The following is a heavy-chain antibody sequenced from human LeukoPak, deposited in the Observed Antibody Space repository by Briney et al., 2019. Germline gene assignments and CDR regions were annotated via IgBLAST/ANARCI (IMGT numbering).Heavy chain of an antibody. CDR1: GGSISNTNW. V-gene: IGHV4-4*02. CDR2: VNLQGST. J-gene: IGHJ4*02. CDR3: AREGGPYRPLDY. Sequence: SETLSLTCGVSGGSISNTNWWTRVRQPPGKGLEWIGEVNLQGSTNYNPSLKSRVAISVDKSENHISLQLTSVTAADTAVYYCAREGGPYRPLDYSGQGTLVTVAS.